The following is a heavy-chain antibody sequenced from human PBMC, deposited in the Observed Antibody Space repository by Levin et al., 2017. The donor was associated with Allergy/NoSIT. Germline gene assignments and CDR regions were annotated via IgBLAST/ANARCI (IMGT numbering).Heavy chain of an antibody. D-gene: IGHD2-15*01. CDR2: ISGSGGST. J-gene: IGHJ4*02. Sequence: PSGGSLRLSCAASGFTFNNYAMSWVRQAPGKGLEWVSIISGSGGSTYYADSVKGRFTISRDNSKNTLYLQMNSLRAEDTAVYYCATRFISTGQDGAAYDYWGQGSLVTVSS. CDR1: GFTFNNYA. CDR3: ATRFISTGQDGAAYDY. V-gene: IGHV3-23*01.